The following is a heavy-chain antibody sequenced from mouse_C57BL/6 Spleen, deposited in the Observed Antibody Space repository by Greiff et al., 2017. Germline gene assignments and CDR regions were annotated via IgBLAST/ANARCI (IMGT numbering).Heavy chain of an antibody. CDR1: GFTFSSYA. J-gene: IGHJ3*01. CDR3: ARGGSSGYGFAY. V-gene: IGHV5-4*01. CDR2: ISDGGSYT. Sequence: EVQRVESGGGLVKPGGSLKLSCAASGFTFSSYAMSWVRQTPEKRLEWVATISDGGSYTYYPDNVKGRFTISRDNAKNNLYLQMSHLKSEDTAMYYCARGGSSGYGFAYWGQGTLGTVSA. D-gene: IGHD3-2*02.